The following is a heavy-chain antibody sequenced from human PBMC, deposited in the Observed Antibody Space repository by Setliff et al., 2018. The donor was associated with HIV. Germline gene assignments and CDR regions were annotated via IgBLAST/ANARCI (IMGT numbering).Heavy chain of an antibody. J-gene: IGHJ4*02. CDR3: ARGMVWGRFSTSSDY. V-gene: IGHV1-2*02. CDR2: INPDSGVT. Sequence: ASVKVSCKASRYTFTGYHIFWVRQAPGQGLESMGWINPDSGVTYYAQRFQGRVTMTRDTSITTAYMELTSLRSDDTAVYYCARGMVWGRFSTSSDYWGQGTLVTVSS. D-gene: IGHD6-6*01. CDR1: RYTFTGYH.